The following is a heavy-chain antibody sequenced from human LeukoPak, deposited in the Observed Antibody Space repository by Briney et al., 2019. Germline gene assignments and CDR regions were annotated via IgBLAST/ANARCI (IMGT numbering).Heavy chain of an antibody. Sequence: PGGSLRLSCAASGFAFSTYAMNWVRQAPGKGLEWISYISRTGDTIYYADSVKGRFTISRDNAKNSLYLQMNSLRVEDTAVYYCASQDLVVAPAASHYFDYWGQGTLVTVSS. J-gene: IGHJ4*02. CDR3: ASQDLVVAPAASHYFDY. D-gene: IGHD2-2*01. CDR2: ISRTGDTI. V-gene: IGHV3-48*03. CDR1: GFAFSTYA.